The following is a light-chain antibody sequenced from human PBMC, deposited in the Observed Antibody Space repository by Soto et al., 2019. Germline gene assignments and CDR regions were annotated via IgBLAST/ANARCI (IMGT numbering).Light chain of an antibody. Sequence: IVLTQSPATLSLSPGERATISCRARQTVRTYLSWYQHKPGQAPRLLIYGASKRATGIPARFSGSGSGTDFTLTIRSLEPEDSAVYYCHQRYNWLTFGGGTKVEIK. CDR1: QTVRTY. CDR2: GAS. CDR3: HQRYNWLT. V-gene: IGKV3-11*01. J-gene: IGKJ4*01.